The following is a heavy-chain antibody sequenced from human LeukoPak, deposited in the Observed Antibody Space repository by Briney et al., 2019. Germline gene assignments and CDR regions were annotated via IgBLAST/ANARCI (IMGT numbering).Heavy chain of an antibody. CDR1: GYTFTSYG. CDR2: ISAYNGNT. Sequence: ASVKVSCKASGYTFTSYGISWVRQAPGQGLEWMGWISAYNGNTNYAQKLQGRVTMTTDTSTSTAYMELRSLRSDDTAVYYCARDWGYCSGGSCYTSPSFDYWGQGTLVTVSS. J-gene: IGHJ4*02. V-gene: IGHV1-18*01. D-gene: IGHD2-15*01. CDR3: ARDWGYCSGGSCYTSPSFDY.